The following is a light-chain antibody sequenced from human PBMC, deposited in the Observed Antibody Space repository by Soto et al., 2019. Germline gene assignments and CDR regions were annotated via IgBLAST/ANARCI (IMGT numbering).Light chain of an antibody. V-gene: IGKV1-39*01. CDR3: QQSYTNPRT. J-gene: IGKJ1*01. CDR1: QSISTY. CDR2: GAS. Sequence: DIQMTQSPSSLPASVGDRVTITCRASQSISTYLNWYQQKKGKAPKLLIYGASNLERGVPSRFSGSGSGTDFTLTISSLQTEDYETYHCQQSYTNPRTFGQGTKVDIK.